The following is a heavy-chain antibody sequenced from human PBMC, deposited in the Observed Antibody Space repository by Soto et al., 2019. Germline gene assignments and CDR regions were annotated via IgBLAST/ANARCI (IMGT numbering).Heavy chain of an antibody. CDR3: ARDHGSGWWGSVDC. V-gene: IGHV1-3*05. CDR1: GYTFSNFA. J-gene: IGHJ4*02. CDR2: IKAGNGNT. D-gene: IGHD6-19*01. Sequence: QVQLVQSGAEEKKPGASVKVSCKASGYTFSNFAMHWVRQAPGQRLEWMGWIKAGNGNTKSSQNFQGRVSITRDTSASTAYMELSSLRSEDTAVYYCARDHGSGWWGSVDCWGQGTLVTVSS.